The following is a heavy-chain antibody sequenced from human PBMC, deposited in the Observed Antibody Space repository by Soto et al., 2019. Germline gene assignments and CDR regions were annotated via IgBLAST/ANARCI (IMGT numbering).Heavy chain of an antibody. Sequence: PGGSLRLSCAGSGFTFSSVAMNWVRQAPGKGLEWVSYISSSNSTIYYTDSVKGRFTISRDNAKNSLYLQMNSLRAEDTAVYYCARELAPDVVVAATYYHGMGVWGQGTTVTVSS. J-gene: IGHJ6*02. CDR3: ARELAPDVVVAATYYHGMGV. D-gene: IGHD2-15*01. CDR1: GFTFSSVA. V-gene: IGHV3-48*01. CDR2: ISSSNSTI.